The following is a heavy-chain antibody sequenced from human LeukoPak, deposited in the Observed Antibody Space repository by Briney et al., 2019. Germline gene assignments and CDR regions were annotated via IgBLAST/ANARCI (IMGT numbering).Heavy chain of an antibody. CDR3: ARSAALLRFLNY. CDR1: GGSISSGGYY. D-gene: IGHD3-3*01. CDR2: IYHSGST. Sequence: SETLSLTCSVSGGSISSGGYYWSWIRQPPGKGLEWIGYIYHSGSTYYNPSLKSRVTISVDRSKNQFSLKLSSVTAADTAVYYCARSAALLRFLNYWGQGTLVTVSS. V-gene: IGHV4-30-2*01. J-gene: IGHJ4*02.